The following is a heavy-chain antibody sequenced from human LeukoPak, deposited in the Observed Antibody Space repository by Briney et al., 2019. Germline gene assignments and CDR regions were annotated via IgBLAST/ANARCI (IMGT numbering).Heavy chain of an antibody. CDR1: GFTVSSNY. V-gene: IGHV3-66*01. Sequence: GGSLRLSCAASGFTVSSNYMSWVRQAPGKGLEWVSVIYSGGSTYYADSVKGRFTISRDNSKNTLYLQMNSLRAEDTAVYYCASRKAAGSFDPWGQGTLVTVSS. J-gene: IGHJ5*02. D-gene: IGHD6-13*01. CDR3: ASRKAAGSFDP. CDR2: IYSGGST.